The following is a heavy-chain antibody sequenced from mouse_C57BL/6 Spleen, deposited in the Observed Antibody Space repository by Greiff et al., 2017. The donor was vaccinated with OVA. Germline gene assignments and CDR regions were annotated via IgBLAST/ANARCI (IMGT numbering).Heavy chain of an antibody. Sequence: EVKLVESGGGLVQPGGSMKLSCAASGFTFSDAWMDWVRQSPEKGLEWVAEIRNKANNHATYYAESVKGRFTISRDDSKSSVYLQMNSLRAEDTGIYYCTRSRNWDGVFDYWGQGTTLTVSS. D-gene: IGHD4-1*01. J-gene: IGHJ2*01. CDR3: TRSRNWDGVFDY. V-gene: IGHV6-6*01. CDR2: IRNKANNHAT. CDR1: GFTFSDAW.